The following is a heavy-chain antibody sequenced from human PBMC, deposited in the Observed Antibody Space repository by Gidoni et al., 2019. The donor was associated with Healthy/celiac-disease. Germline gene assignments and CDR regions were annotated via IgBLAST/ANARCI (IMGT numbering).Heavy chain of an antibody. J-gene: IGHJ4*02. D-gene: IGHD3-22*01. CDR2: SIPILGIE. CDR1: VVTFTSYT. V-gene: IGHV1-69*02. CDR3: ARASYYYYDSSGYHNFDY. Sequence: QVQLVHSGAEVKKPGSSVKVSCKASVVTFTSYTISWVRQAPGHGLEWMGRSIPILGIENYAQKFQGRVTITADKSTSTAYMELSSLRTEDTAVYYCARASYYYYDSSGYHNFDYWGQGTLVTVSS.